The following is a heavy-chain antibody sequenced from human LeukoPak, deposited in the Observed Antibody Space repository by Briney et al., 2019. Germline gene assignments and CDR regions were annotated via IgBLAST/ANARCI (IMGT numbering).Heavy chain of an antibody. V-gene: IGHV5-51*01. CDR1: GYSFTSYC. D-gene: IGHD1-26*01. CDR2: IYPGDSGL. Sequence: GESLKISRKVSGYSFTSYCIGWVRQMPGKGLEWMGIIYPGDSGLTYSPSFQGQVTISVDKSINTAYLQWSSLQASDTAMYYCGMSGDRVPLQDDVFDVWGQGTMVTVST. J-gene: IGHJ3*01. CDR3: GMSGDRVPLQDDVFDV.